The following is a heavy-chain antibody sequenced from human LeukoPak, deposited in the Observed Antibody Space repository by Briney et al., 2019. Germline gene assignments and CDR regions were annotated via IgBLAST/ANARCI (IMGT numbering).Heavy chain of an antibody. CDR2: ISSSSSYI. V-gene: IGHV3-21*01. CDR3: ARDWDIVVVPAAMRDYYYGMDV. CDR1: GFTFSSYS. J-gene: IGHJ6*02. Sequence: GGSLRLSCAASGFTFSSYSMNWVRQAPGKGLEWVSSISSSSSYIYYADSVKGRFTISRDNAKNSLYLRMNSLRAEDTAVYYCARDWDIVVVPAAMRDYYYGMDVWGQGTTVTVSS. D-gene: IGHD2-2*01.